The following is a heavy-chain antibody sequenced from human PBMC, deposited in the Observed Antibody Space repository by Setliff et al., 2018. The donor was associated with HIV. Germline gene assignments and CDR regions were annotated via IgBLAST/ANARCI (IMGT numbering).Heavy chain of an antibody. CDR3: TRDRLLEWEPLGHSQGDHAFDI. CDR2: INPSGGST. D-gene: IGHD3-3*01. CDR1: GYTFTSYY. Sequence: GASVKVSCKASGYTFTSYYMHWVRQAPGQGLEWMGIINPSGGSTSYAQKFQERVTITRDMSTSTAYMELSSLKTEDTAVYYCTRDRLLEWEPLGHSQGDHAFDIWGQGTMVTVS. J-gene: IGHJ3*02. V-gene: IGHV1-46*03.